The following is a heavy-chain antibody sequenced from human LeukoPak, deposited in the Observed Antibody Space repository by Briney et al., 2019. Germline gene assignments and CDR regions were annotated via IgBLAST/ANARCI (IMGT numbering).Heavy chain of an antibody. CDR2: IYSSGST. CDR1: GGSISSGDYY. V-gene: IGHV4-39*01. J-gene: IGHJ4*02. CDR3: ARHLSGTTMAHYFDF. D-gene: IGHD1-1*01. Sequence: PSETLSLTCTVSGGSISSGDYYWSWIRQPPGKGLEWLASIYSSGSTHSNPSLKSRVSISIDTSKNQFSLKLYSVTASDAAIYYCARHLSGTTMAHYFDFWGQGTLVTVSS.